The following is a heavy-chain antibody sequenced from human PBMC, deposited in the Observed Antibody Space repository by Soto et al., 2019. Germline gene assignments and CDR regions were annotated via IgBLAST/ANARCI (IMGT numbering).Heavy chain of an antibody. V-gene: IGHV4-34*01. Sequence: QVQLQQWGAGLLKPSETLSLTCAVYGGSFSGYYWSWIRQPPGKGLGWIGKINHSGSTSYNPSLKSRVTISVDTSKNQFSLQVSSVTAADTAVYFCAKYRRTDAEGYTFDYWGQGALVTVSS. CDR3: AKYRRTDAEGYTFDY. J-gene: IGHJ4*02. CDR2: INHSGST. CDR1: GGSFSGYY. D-gene: IGHD2-15*01.